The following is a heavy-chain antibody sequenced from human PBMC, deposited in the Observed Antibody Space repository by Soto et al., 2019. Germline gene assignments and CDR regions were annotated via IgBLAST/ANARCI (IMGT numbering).Heavy chain of an antibody. CDR3: ASRSQYYDFWSGYYGMDV. V-gene: IGHV3-21*01. CDR2: ISSSSSYI. J-gene: IGHJ6*02. Sequence: PGGSLRLSCAASGFTFSSYSMNWVRQAPGKGLEWVSSISSSSSYIYYADSVKGRFTISRDNAKNSLYLQMNSLRAEDTAVYYCASRSQYYDFWSGYYGMDVWDQGTTVTVSS. D-gene: IGHD3-3*01. CDR1: GFTFSSYS.